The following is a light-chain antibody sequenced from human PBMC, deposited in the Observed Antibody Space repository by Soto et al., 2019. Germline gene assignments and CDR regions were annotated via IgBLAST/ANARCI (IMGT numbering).Light chain of an antibody. Sequence: PGERATLSCRASQSVDFHLAWYQQKPGQAPRLLIFDTSDRATGIPARFSGGGSGTDFTLTISSLEPEDFAIYYCQHRSDWPPRYTFGQGTNLEI. V-gene: IGKV3-11*01. J-gene: IGKJ2*01. CDR2: DTS. CDR1: QSVDFH. CDR3: QHRSDWPPRYT.